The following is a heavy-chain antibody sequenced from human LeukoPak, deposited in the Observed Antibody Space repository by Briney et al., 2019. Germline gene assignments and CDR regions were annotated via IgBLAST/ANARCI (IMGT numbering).Heavy chain of an antibody. Sequence: ASVKVSCKASGYTFTSYGISWVRQAPGQGLEWMGWISAYNGNTNYAQKLQGRVTMTTDTSTSTAYMELRSLRSDDTAVYYCARADIVVVPAAIFAFGIWGQGTMVTVSS. CDR2: ISAYNGNT. V-gene: IGHV1-18*01. CDR3: ARADIVVVPAAIFAFGI. CDR1: GYTFTSYG. J-gene: IGHJ3*02. D-gene: IGHD2-2*01.